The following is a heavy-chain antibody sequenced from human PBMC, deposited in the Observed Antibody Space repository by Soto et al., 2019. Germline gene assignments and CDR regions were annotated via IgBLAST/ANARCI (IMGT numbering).Heavy chain of an antibody. CDR3: GRCRTDSYAMDV. CDR2: ISPYNLRT. CDR1: GYSFTSYG. V-gene: IGHV1-18*01. Sequence: QVHLVQSGAEVEKPGASVKVSCKASGYSFTSYGIAWVRQAPGQGPEWRGWISPYNLRTNYVQNVKGRVVMTTDIATNTVYLELRSLTSDDTDMYYCGRCRTDSYAMDVWGQGTMVTVSS. D-gene: IGHD4-17*01. J-gene: IGHJ6*02.